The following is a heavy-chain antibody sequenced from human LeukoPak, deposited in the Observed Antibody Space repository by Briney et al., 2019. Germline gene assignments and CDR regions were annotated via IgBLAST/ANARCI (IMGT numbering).Heavy chain of an antibody. Sequence: SETLSFTCTVSGGSISSYYWSWIRQPPGKGLEWIGYIYYSGSTNYNPSLMSRVTISVDASKTQFSLKLNSVTAADTAVYYCARYRNEALFAFDIWGQGTMVTVSS. CDR1: GGSISSYY. CDR2: IYYSGST. CDR3: ARYRNEALFAFDI. V-gene: IGHV4-59*01. D-gene: IGHD1-14*01. J-gene: IGHJ3*02.